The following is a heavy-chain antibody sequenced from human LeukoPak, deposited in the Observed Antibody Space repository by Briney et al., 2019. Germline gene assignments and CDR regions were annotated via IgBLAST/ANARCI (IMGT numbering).Heavy chain of an antibody. Sequence: PGGSLRLSCVASGFRFSDYSMNWVRQAPGKGLEWVSSIDYTSQYIYYADSVRGRFTVSRDNAKNSLYVEMNSLGVEDTAVYYCTTPAAGPRAEHSLYWGQGTLVTVSS. CDR2: IDYTSQYI. CDR1: GFRFSDYS. V-gene: IGHV3-21*01. D-gene: IGHD6-13*01. J-gene: IGHJ1*01. CDR3: TTPAAGPRAEHSLY.